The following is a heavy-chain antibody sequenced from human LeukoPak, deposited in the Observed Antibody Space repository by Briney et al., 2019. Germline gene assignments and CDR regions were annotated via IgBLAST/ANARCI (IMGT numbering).Heavy chain of an antibody. CDR2: IITIFGTA. CDR1: GGTFSSYA. CDR3: ARASRQWLVLGAAFDI. Sequence: GASVKVSCKASGGTFSSYAISWVRQAPGQGLEWMGGIITIFGTANYAQKFQGRVTITADKSTSTAYMELSSLRSEDTAVYYCARASRQWLVLGAAFDIWGQGTVVTVSS. D-gene: IGHD6-19*01. V-gene: IGHV1-69*06. J-gene: IGHJ3*02.